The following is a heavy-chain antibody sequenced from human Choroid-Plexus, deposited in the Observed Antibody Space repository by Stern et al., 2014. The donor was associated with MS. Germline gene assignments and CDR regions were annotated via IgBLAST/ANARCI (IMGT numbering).Heavy chain of an antibody. V-gene: IGHV3-30*18. CDR2: VSYEGSNK. D-gene: IGHD2/OR15-2a*01. Sequence: QVQLVQSGGGVVQPGRPLRLSCVASGFTLGSCAMHWVRQAPGKGLEWVAGVSYEGSNKYYADSVKGRFTISRDNSQNTLYMQMSSLRPEDTAVYYCAKDRQYLTYFFDHWGQGSLVTVSS. J-gene: IGHJ5*02. CDR3: AKDRQYLTYFFDH. CDR1: GFTLGSCA.